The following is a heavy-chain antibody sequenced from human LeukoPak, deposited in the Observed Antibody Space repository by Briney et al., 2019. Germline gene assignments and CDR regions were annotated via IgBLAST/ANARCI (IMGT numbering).Heavy chain of an antibody. CDR1: GGSISSYY. CDR3: ARGVRGYSYGSFDY. J-gene: IGHJ4*02. D-gene: IGHD5-18*01. V-gene: IGHV4-59*06. Sequence: SETLSLTCTVSGGSISSYYWGWIRQPPGKGLEWIGYISYSGNTDYNPSLKSRVTLSVDTPKNQFSLKLSSVTAADTAVYYCARGVRGYSYGSFDYWGQGSLVTVSS. CDR2: ISYSGNT.